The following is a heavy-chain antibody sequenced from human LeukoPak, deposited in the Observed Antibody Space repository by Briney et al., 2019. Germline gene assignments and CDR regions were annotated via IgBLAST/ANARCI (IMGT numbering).Heavy chain of an antibody. D-gene: IGHD5-12*01. CDR1: GFTFDDYA. CDR3: AEGDIVATTAFDY. V-gene: IGHV3-9*01. Sequence: GGSLRLSCAASGFTFDDYAMHWVRPAPGKGLEWVSGISWNSGSIGYADSVKGRFTISRDNAKNSLYLQMNSLRAEDTALYYCAEGDIVATTAFDYWGQGTLVTVSS. CDR2: ISWNSGSI. J-gene: IGHJ4*02.